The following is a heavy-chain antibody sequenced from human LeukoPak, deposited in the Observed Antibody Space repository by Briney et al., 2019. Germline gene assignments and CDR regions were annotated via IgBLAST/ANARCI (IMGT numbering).Heavy chain of an antibody. CDR1: GGSISSYY. J-gene: IGHJ6*02. CDR3: ARHGPIRFLEGFYYYGMDV. V-gene: IGHV4-59*08. D-gene: IGHD3-3*01. CDR2: IYYSGST. Sequence: SETLSLTCTVSGGSISSYYWSWIRQPPGKGLEWIGYIYYSGSTNYNPSLKSRVTISVDTSKNQFSLKLSSVTAADTAVYYCARHGPIRFLEGFYYYGMDVWGQGTTVTVSS.